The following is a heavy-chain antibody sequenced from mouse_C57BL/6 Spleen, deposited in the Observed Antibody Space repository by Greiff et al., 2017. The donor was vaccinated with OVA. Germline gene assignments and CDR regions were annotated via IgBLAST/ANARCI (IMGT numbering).Heavy chain of an antibody. Sequence: QVQLQQSGAELVKPGASLKISCKASGYAFSTYWMNWVSQGPGKGLEWFGRINPGVGDHTTNGKFKGKATLTADKSSSTAYMQLSSLTSEDSAVYFCARSYYGSSYWYFDVWGTGTTVTVSS. V-gene: IGHV1-80*01. CDR1: GYAFSTYW. J-gene: IGHJ1*03. D-gene: IGHD1-1*01. CDR3: ARSYYGSSYWYFDV. CDR2: INPGVGDH.